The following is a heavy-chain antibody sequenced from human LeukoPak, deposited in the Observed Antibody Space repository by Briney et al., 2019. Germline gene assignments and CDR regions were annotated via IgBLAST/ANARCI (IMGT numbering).Heavy chain of an antibody. CDR1: RFTFSGYA. CDR2: ISSSGSSTT. J-gene: IGHJ4*02. V-gene: IGHV3-23*01. Sequence: GGSLRLSCAASRFTFSGYAMSWVRQAPGKGLEWVSAISSSGSSTTYYADSVKGRFTISRDNSKNTLYLQMNSLRAEDTAVYYCAQKVTGWNRPFDSWGQGTLVTVSS. CDR3: AQKVTGWNRPFDS. D-gene: IGHD1-1*01.